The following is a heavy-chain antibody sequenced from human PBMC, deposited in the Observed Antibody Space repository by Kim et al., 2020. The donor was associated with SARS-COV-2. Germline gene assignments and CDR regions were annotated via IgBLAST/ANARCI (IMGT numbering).Heavy chain of an antibody. D-gene: IGHD2-15*01. CDR2: IYDSGST. Sequence: SETLSLTCTVSGGSISSSSFYWVWIRQPPGQGLEWIRSIYDSGSTYYNPSLKSRVTISVDTSKNQFTLKLSSVTAAATAVYYCARVSWNIVVVVGAPATNYYFDSWGQGTLVTVSS. CDR3: ARVSWNIVVVVGAPATNYYFDS. J-gene: IGHJ4*02. V-gene: IGHV4-39*06. CDR1: GGSISSSSFY.